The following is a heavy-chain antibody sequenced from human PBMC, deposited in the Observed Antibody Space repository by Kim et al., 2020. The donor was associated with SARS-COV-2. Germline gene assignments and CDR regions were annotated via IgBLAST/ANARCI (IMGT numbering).Heavy chain of an antibody. D-gene: IGHD6-13*01. CDR1: GGSFSGYY. CDR2: INHSGST. V-gene: IGHV4-34*01. J-gene: IGHJ1*01. Sequence: SETLSLTCAVYGGSFSGYYWSWIRQPPGKGLEWIGEINHSGSTNYNPSLKSRVTISVDTSKNQFSLKLSSVTAADTAVYYCARGLRFRHSSSPWDFQHWGQGTLVTVSS. CDR3: ARGLRFRHSSSPWDFQH.